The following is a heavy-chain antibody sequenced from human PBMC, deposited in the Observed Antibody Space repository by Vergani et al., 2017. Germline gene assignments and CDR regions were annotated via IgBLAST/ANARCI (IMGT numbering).Heavy chain of an antibody. CDR2: ISYDGSNK. CDR3: AKTSVTIVLMVYASTPNYYYMDV. V-gene: IGHV3-30*18. CDR1: GFTFSSYG. D-gene: IGHD2-8*01. J-gene: IGHJ6*03. Sequence: QVQLVESGGGVVQPGRSLRLSCAASGFTFSSYGMHWVRQAPGKGLEWVAVISYDGSNKYHADSVKGRFTISRDNSKNTLYLQMNSLRAEDTAVYYCAKTSVTIVLMVYASTPNYYYMDVWGKGTTVTVSS.